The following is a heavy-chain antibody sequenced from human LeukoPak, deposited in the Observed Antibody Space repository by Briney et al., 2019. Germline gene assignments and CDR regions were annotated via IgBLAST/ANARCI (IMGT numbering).Heavy chain of an antibody. CDR2: ISSFRGTI. CDR1: GFTFSSYS. V-gene: IGHV3-48*01. CDR3: ARDQGGEQSY. Sequence: GGSLRLSCAASGFTFSSYSMNWVRQAPGKGLEWVSYISSFRGTIYYADSVKGRFTISRDNAKNSLYLQMNSLRAEDTAVYYCARDQGGEQSYWGQGTLVTVPS. J-gene: IGHJ4*02. D-gene: IGHD3-16*01.